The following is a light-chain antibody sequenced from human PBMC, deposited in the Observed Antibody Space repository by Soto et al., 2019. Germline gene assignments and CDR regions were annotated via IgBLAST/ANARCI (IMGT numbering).Light chain of an antibody. J-gene: IGKJ1*01. Sequence: EIVLTQSPATLSSFPGDRVTLSCRASQYINTRLAWYQHRPGQAPRLLIYQTSIRAAGIPARFSASGSGTDFTLTISDVQPADFALYYCHQRQSWPRTFGQGTTVDI. CDR3: HQRQSWPRT. V-gene: IGKV3-11*01. CDR2: QTS. CDR1: QYINTR.